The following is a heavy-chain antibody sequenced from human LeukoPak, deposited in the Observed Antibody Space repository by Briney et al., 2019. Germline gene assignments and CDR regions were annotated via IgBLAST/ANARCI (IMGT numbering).Heavy chain of an antibody. CDR2: TYYRTKRYS. Sequence: QTLSLTCAISGDTVSRNTAGWNWISQSPSRGLEWLVRTYYRTKRYSDFAPAVRTRITINPDTSKNQFSLQLNSVTPEDTAVYYCARGGLISLANTPVGAFDIWGQGTMVSASS. J-gene: IGHJ3*02. CDR3: ARGGLISLANTPVGAFDI. V-gene: IGHV6-1*01. CDR1: GDTVSRNTAG. D-gene: IGHD3/OR15-3a*01.